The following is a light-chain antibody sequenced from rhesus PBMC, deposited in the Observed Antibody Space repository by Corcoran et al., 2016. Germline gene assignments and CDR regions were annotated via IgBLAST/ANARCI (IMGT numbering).Light chain of an antibody. CDR2: EAS. J-gene: IGKJ2*01. V-gene: IGKV3-42*02. Sequence: ETVVTQSPATLSLSPGERATPSCRASQSVGSNLAWYQQKLGQAPKLLNYEASSRATGIPDSFSGSGSGTEFNLTISSLEREDVGVYYCQQYNNWPYSFGQGTKVEIK. CDR1: QSVGSN. CDR3: QQYNNWPYS.